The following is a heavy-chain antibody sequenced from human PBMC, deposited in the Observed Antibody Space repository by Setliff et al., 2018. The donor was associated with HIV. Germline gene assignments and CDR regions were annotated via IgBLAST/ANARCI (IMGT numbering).Heavy chain of an antibody. CDR3: AKQGATSGLDF. Sequence: PSETLSLTCAVSGYSITSGYYWGWIRQPPGKGLEWIGNMYDGGTPHYNPSLKSRVTVSLDTSKNTLSLQMTSLTTEDTAVYYCAKQGATSGLDFWGQGTLVTVS. CDR2: MYDGGTP. D-gene: IGHD6-19*01. CDR1: GYSITSGYY. J-gene: IGHJ4*02. V-gene: IGHV4-38-2*01.